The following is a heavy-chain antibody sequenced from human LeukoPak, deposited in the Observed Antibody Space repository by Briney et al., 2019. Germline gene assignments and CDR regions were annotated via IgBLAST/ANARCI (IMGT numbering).Heavy chain of an antibody. V-gene: IGHV3-48*04. D-gene: IGHD2/OR15-2a*01. J-gene: IGHJ5*02. CDR3: ARSNTSPGWFDP. Sequence: VGSLRLSCAASGFTFSSYSMNLVRQAPGKGLEWVSYISSSSSTIYYADSVKGRFTISRDNAKNSLYLQMNSLRAEDTAVYYCARSNTSPGWFDPWGQGTLVTVSS. CDR1: GFTFSSYS. CDR2: ISSSSSTI.